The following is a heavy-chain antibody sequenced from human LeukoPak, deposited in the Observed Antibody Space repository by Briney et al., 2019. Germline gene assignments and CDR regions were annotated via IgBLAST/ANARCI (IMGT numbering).Heavy chain of an antibody. D-gene: IGHD6-6*01. Sequence: SGTLSLTCAVSGGSISSSNWWSWVRQPPGKGLEWIGEIYHSGSTNYNPSLKSRVTISVDKSKNQFPLKLTSVTAADTAVYYCARLSSTSLGYYYYLDVWGKGTPVTVSS. CDR2: IYHSGST. V-gene: IGHV4-4*02. CDR1: GGSISSSNW. CDR3: ARLSSTSLGYYYYLDV. J-gene: IGHJ6*03.